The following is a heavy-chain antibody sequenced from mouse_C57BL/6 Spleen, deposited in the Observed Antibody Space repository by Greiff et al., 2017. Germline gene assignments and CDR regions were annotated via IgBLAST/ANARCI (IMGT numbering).Heavy chain of an antibody. CDR1: GFTFSDYG. D-gene: IGHD2-5*01. Sequence: EVKVVESGGGLVKPGGSLKLSCAASGFTFSDYGMPWVRQAPEKGLEWVAYISSGSSTIYHADNVKGRFTIFRDNAKNTLFLQMTSLRPEDTAMYYCARAYSNHYYAMDYWGQGTSVTVSS. V-gene: IGHV5-17*01. CDR3: ARAYSNHYYAMDY. J-gene: IGHJ4*01. CDR2: ISSGSSTI.